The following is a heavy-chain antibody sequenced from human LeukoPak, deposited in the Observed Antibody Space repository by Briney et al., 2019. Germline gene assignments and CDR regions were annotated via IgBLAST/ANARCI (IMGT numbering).Heavy chain of an antibody. CDR2: ISGVNT. CDR3: ARDPNGNYVGAFDFQR. J-gene: IGHJ1*01. V-gene: IGHV3-23*01. D-gene: IGHD4-17*01. Sequence: GGSLRHSCAASGFTFSNYALTWVRQAPGRGLEWVSSISGVNTYYADSVKGRFSISRDNYKNTLYLQMSSLRAEDTAVYYCARDPNGNYVGAFDFQRWGQGTLVTVSS. CDR1: GFTFSNYA.